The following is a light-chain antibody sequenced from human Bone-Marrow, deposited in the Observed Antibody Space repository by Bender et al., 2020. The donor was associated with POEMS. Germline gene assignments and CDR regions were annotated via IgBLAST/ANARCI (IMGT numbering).Light chain of an antibody. CDR1: SSNFGNNA. CDR2: SNN. J-gene: IGLJ3*02. Sequence: QSVLTQPPSASGTPGQSVTISCSGTSSNFGNNAANWYQHVPGTAPKLLIYSNNQAPSRVPGRFSASTSGTSASLAISGLHSDDEADYYCSSWDDSLNGWVFGGGPELTVL. CDR3: SSWDDSLNGWV. V-gene: IGLV1-44*01.